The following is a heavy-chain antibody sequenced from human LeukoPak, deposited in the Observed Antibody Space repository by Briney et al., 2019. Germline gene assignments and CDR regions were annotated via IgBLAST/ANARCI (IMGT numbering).Heavy chain of an antibody. V-gene: IGHV1-8*01. D-gene: IGHD3-16*01. CDR2: MNPNSGNT. CDR3: ARKRRLTWGLD. Sequence: ASVKVSCKASGYTFTSYDINWVRQAPGQGLEWMGWMNPNSGNTGYAQKFQGRVTMTRNTSISTAYMELSSLRSEDTAVYYCARKRRLTWGLDWGQGTLSPSPQ. CDR1: GYTFTSYD. J-gene: IGHJ4*02.